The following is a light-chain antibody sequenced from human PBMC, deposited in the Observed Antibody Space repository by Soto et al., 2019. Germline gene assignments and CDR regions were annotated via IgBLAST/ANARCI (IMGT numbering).Light chain of an antibody. CDR1: QSVSSN. J-gene: IGKJ4*01. CDR2: DAS. CDR3: QHYANWPLT. Sequence: EIVVTQSPGTLSLSPGEGATLSCRASQSVSSNYLAWYQQKPGQAPRLLIYDASTRAAGVPARFSGSGSGTDFTLTINSLQSEDFAIYYCQHYANWPLTFGGGTKVDIK. V-gene: IGKV3-15*01.